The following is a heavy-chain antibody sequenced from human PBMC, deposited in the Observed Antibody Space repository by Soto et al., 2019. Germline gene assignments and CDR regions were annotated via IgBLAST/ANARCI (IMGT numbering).Heavy chain of an antibody. J-gene: IGHJ5*02. CDR3: VRDTPGYAIDP. CDR2: IWYDGSNK. CDR1: GFTFSTYG. V-gene: IGHV3-33*01. D-gene: IGHD2-15*01. Sequence: QVQLVESGGGVVQPGRSLRLSCAASGFTFSTYGMHWVRQAPGTGLEWVAVIWYDGSNKYYADSVKGRFTDSRDNSKNAMYLQMNSMRADDTAVYYCVRDTPGYAIDPWGQGTLVHVSS.